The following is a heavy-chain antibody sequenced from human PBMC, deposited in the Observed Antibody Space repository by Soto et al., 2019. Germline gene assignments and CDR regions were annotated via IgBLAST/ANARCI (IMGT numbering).Heavy chain of an antibody. V-gene: IGHV1-8*01. J-gene: IGHJ6*02. Sequence: QVQLVQSGAEVTKPGASVKVSCQASGYTFSSYDINWVRQAPGQGPEWLGWMNPNSGNTGYAQRLQGRVTMTRNTSTRTAYMELRSLRSEDTAVYYCTRVGPHAMDVWGQGTAVTVSS. CDR3: TRVGPHAMDV. CDR1: GYTFSSYD. CDR2: MNPNSGNT. D-gene: IGHD3-16*01.